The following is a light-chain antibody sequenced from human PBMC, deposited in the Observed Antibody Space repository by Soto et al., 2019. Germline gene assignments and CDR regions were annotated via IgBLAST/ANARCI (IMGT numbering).Light chain of an antibody. CDR1: STNVGSSNF. CDR2: DGS. CDR3: CSYAGTNTWV. V-gene: IGLV2-23*01. Sequence: QSALTQPASVSGSPGQSITISCTGNSTNVGSSNFVSWYQQYPGKAPRLVIYDGSKRPSGVSIRFSGSKSGNTASLTISGLQTEDEADYYCCSYAGTNTWVFGGGTKLTVL. J-gene: IGLJ2*01.